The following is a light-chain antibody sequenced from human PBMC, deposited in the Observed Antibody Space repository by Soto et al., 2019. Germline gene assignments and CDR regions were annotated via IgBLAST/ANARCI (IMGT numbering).Light chain of an antibody. V-gene: IGKV1-39*01. J-gene: IGKJ5*01. CDR3: QQSYSTPIT. Sequence: DIQMTQSPSSLSASVGDRVTITCRASQSISSYLNWYQQKPGKAPKLLIYAASSLQSGVPSRCSGSGSGTDFTLTISRLQPEDFATYSCQQSYSTPITVGQGTRLEIK. CDR2: AAS. CDR1: QSISSY.